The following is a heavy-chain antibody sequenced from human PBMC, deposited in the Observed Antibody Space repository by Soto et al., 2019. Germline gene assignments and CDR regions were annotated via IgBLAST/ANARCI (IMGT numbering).Heavy chain of an antibody. Sequence: PSETLSLTRSVSGGSISSGSYYWGWIRQSPGKGLEWIGSIYYRGNTYYNPSLKSRVTISVDTSKHQFSLKMSSVTATDTAVYYCARHKDTSSRYLLPDNWGQGTLVTVSS. D-gene: IGHD6-13*01. CDR3: ARHKDTSSRYLLPDN. V-gene: IGHV4-39*01. CDR2: IYYRGNT. J-gene: IGHJ4*02. CDR1: GGSISSGSYY.